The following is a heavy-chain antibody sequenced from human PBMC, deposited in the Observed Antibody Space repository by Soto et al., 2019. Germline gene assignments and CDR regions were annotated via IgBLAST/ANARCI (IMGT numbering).Heavy chain of an antibody. CDR2: ISGSGGST. CDR3: AKETGYYDSSGYYYVYFQH. V-gene: IGHV3-23*01. Sequence: EVQLLESGGGLVQPGGSLRLSCAASGFTFSSYAMSWVRQAPGKGLEWVSAISGSGGSTYYADSVKGRFTISRDNSKNTLYLKMNSLRAEDTAVYYCAKETGYYDSSGYYYVYFQHWGQGTLVTVSS. CDR1: GFTFSSYA. J-gene: IGHJ1*01. D-gene: IGHD3-22*01.